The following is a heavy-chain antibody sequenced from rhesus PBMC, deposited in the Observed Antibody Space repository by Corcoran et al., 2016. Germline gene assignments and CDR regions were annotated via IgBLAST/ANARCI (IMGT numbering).Heavy chain of an antibody. D-gene: IGHD2-2*01. V-gene: IGHV3-115*02. Sequence: EVQLAESGGGLVQPGGSLRLSCAASGFIFTDYEVHWVRQAPGKGPEAYSVSCSYSHYIHYADSAKGRFTISRDNAKNSVSLQMNSLTAEDTAVYYCARRYCSNTACYGGLDSWGQGVVVTVSS. J-gene: IGHJ6*01. CDR1: GFIFTDYE. CDR2: SCSYSHYI. CDR3: ARRYCSNTACYGGLDS.